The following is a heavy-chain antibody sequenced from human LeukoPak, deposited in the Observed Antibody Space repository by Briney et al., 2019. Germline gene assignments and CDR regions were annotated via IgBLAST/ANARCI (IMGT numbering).Heavy chain of an antibody. Sequence: GGSLRLSCVASGFTFSSYWMHWVRQAPGEGLVWVSRINSDGSTTTYADSVKGRFTISRDNAKNTLYLQMNSLRVEDTAVYYCARDRMGSADFWSGYYTGTFDYWGQGTLVTVSS. D-gene: IGHD3-3*01. CDR2: INSDGSTT. CDR1: GFTFSSYW. CDR3: ARDRMGSADFWSGYYTGTFDY. J-gene: IGHJ4*02. V-gene: IGHV3-74*01.